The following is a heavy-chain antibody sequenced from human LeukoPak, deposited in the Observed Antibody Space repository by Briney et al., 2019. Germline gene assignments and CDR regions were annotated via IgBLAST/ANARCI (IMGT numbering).Heavy chain of an antibody. Sequence: VGSLRLSCAASGFTFSSYGMHWVRQAPGKGLEWVAFIRYDGSNKYYADSVKGRFTISRDNSKSTLYLQMNSLRAEDTAVYYCAKDEQALELPPYYFDYWGQGTLVTVSS. CDR1: GFTFSSYG. V-gene: IGHV3-30*02. J-gene: IGHJ4*02. D-gene: IGHD1-7*01. CDR2: IRYDGSNK. CDR3: AKDEQALELPPYYFDY.